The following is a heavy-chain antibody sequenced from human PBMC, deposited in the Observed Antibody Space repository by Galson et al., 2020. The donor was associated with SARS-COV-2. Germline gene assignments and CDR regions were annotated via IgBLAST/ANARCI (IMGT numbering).Heavy chain of an antibody. V-gene: IGHV4-4*07. D-gene: IGHD3-22*01. J-gene: IGHJ3*02. Sequence: YNPSLKRRVTMSVDTSKNQFSLKLSSVTAADTAIYYCARVLDYYDTSGSKDTFDMWGQGTMVTVSS. CDR3: ARVLDYYDTSGSKDTFDM.